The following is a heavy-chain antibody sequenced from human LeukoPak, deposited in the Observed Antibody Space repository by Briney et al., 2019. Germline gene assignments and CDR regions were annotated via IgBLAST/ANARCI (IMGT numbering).Heavy chain of an antibody. V-gene: IGHV4-59*01. CDR1: GGSISSYY. D-gene: IGHD2-15*01. J-gene: IGHJ4*02. Sequence: PSETLSLTCTVSGGSISSYYWSWIRQPPGKGLEWIGYIYYSGSTNYNPSLKSRVTISVDTSKNQFSLKLSSVTAADTAVYYCAREDCSGGSCLIFDFWGQGTLVTVSS. CDR3: AREDCSGGSCLIFDF. CDR2: IYYSGST.